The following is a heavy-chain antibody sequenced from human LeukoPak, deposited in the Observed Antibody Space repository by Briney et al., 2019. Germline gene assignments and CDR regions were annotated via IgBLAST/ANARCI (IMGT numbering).Heavy chain of an antibody. D-gene: IGHD4-17*01. CDR3: ARAMDDYGKNWFDP. J-gene: IGHJ5*02. V-gene: IGHV1-2*06. Sequence: ASVKVSCKTSGYTFTGYYIHWVRRAPGQGLEWLGRINPNSGGTSSAQKFQGRVTMTRDTSITTAYMELSSLRFDDTAVYYCARAMDDYGKNWFDPWGQGTLVPVSS. CDR1: GYTFTGYY. CDR2: INPNSGGT.